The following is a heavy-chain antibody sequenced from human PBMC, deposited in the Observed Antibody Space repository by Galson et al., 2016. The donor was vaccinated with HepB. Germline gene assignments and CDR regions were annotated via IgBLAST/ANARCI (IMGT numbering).Heavy chain of an antibody. CDR1: GFTFSSYG. D-gene: IGHD1-1*01. CDR2: ISYDGSDK. V-gene: IGHV3-30*18. CDR3: AKDVWRGSGTDYYGMDV. J-gene: IGHJ6*02. Sequence: SLRLSCAAYGFTFSSYGMHWVRQAPGKGLEWVAVISYDGSDKYYAGSVKGRFTISRDNSKNTLYLQMSSPRAEDTAVYYCAKDVWRGSGTDYYGMDVWGQGTTVTVSS.